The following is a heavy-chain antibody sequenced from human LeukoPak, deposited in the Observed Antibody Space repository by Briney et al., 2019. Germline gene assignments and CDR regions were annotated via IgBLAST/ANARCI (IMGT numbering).Heavy chain of an antibody. Sequence: GASVKVSCKASGFTFTSSAMQWVRQARGQRLEWIGWIVVGSGNRNYAQEFQERVSITRDMSTGTAYMELSSLRSEDTAVYFCAAGTSGRPEYFQHWGQGTLVTVSS. CDR1: GFTFTSSA. J-gene: IGHJ1*01. V-gene: IGHV1-58*02. D-gene: IGHD1-14*01. CDR3: AAGTSGRPEYFQH. CDR2: IVVGSGNR.